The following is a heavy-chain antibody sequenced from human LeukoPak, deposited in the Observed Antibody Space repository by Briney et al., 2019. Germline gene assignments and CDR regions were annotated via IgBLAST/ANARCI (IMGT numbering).Heavy chain of an antibody. D-gene: IGHD3-22*01. CDR1: GGSISSYY. CDR2: IYYSGST. Sequence: SETLSLTCTVSGGSISSYYWSWIRQPPGKGLEWIGYIYYSGSTNYNPSLKSRVTISVDTSKNQFSLKLSSVTAADTAVYYCARAGYYYDSRGYFHPYYFDYWGQGTLVTVSS. CDR3: ARAGYYYDSRGYFHPYYFDY. J-gene: IGHJ4*02. V-gene: IGHV4-59*01.